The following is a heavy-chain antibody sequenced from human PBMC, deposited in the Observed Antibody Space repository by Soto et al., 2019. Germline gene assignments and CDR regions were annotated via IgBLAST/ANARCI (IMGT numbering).Heavy chain of an antibody. CDR3: ARDEPDYSNSPRWFDP. Sequence: QVQLVQSGAEVKKPGASVKVSCKASGYTFTSYGISWVRQAPGQGLEWMGWISAYNGNTNYAQKLQGRVTMTTDTSTRTAYMERRSLRSDDTAVYYWARDEPDYSNSPRWFDPWGQGTLVTVSS. J-gene: IGHJ5*02. V-gene: IGHV1-18*04. CDR1: GYTFTSYG. CDR2: ISAYNGNT. D-gene: IGHD4-4*01.